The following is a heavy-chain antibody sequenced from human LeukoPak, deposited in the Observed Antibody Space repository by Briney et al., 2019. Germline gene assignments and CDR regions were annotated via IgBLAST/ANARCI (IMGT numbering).Heavy chain of an antibody. CDR2: IYTSGST. CDR1: GGSISSYY. D-gene: IGHD2-2*01. CDR3: ARDPHCSSTSCYIRGGYFDY. J-gene: IGHJ4*02. Sequence: SETLSLTCTVSGGSISSYYWSWIRQPAGKGLEWIGRIYTSGSTNYNPSLKSRVTMSVDTSKNQFSLKLSSVTAADTAVYYCARDPHCSSTSCYIRGGYFDYWGQGTLVTVSS. V-gene: IGHV4-4*07.